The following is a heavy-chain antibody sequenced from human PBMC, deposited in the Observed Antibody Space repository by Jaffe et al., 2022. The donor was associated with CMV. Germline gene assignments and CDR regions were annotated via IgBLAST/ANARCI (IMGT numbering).Heavy chain of an antibody. V-gene: IGHV4-34*01. Sequence: QVQLQQWGAGLLKPSETLSLTCAVYGGSFSGYYWSWIRQPPGKGLEWIGEINHSGSTNYNPSLKSRVTISVDTSKNQFSLKLSSVTAADTAVYYCARGPRGDYVYYFDYWGQGTLVTVSS. CDR3: ARGPRGDYVYYFDY. D-gene: IGHD4-17*01. CDR1: GGSFSGYY. CDR2: INHSGST. J-gene: IGHJ4*02.